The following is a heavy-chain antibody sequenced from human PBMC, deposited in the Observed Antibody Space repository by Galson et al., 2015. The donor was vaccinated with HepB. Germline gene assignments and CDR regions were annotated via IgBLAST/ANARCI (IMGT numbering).Heavy chain of an antibody. Sequence: SLRLSCAASAFTFSDYWMSWVRQTPEKGLEWVANINPGGSEKRYVDSVKGRFTISRDNAKNSLYLQMNSLRAEDTAVYYCARDRSWFDPWGQGTLVTVSS. CDR3: ARDRSWFDP. J-gene: IGHJ5*02. V-gene: IGHV3-7*01. CDR1: AFTFSDYW. CDR2: INPGGSEK.